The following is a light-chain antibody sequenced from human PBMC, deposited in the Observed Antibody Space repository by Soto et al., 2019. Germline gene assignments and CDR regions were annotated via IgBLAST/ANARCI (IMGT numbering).Light chain of an antibody. CDR1: SSDVGGYDY. CDR3: TSYSKYRVLV. V-gene: IGLV2-14*01. Sequence: QSALTQPASVSGSPGQSITISCTGTSSDVGGYDYVSWYQQYPGKAPKLSIYEVSYRPSGVSTRFSGSKSVNTASLTISGLQAEDEADYYCTSYSKYRVLVFGGETKVTVL. CDR2: EVS. J-gene: IGLJ3*02.